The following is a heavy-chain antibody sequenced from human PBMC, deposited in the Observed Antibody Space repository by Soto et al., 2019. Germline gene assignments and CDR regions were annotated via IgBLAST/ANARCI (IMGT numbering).Heavy chain of an antibody. Sequence: SVKVSCKASGGTFSSYAISWVRQAPGQGLEWMGGIIPIFGTANYAQKFQGRVTITADKSTSTAYMELSSLRSEDTAVYYCASNYYGSGSYAFQRSGIYYYYYGMDVWGQGTTVTVSS. CDR3: ASNYYGSGSYAFQRSGIYYYYYGMDV. J-gene: IGHJ6*02. V-gene: IGHV1-69*06. D-gene: IGHD3-10*01. CDR2: IIPIFGTA. CDR1: GGTFSSYA.